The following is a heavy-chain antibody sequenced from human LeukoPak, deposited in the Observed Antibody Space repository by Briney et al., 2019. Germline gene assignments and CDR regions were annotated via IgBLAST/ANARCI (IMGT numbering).Heavy chain of an antibody. CDR3: ARVPPGDTFSTTVTDDY. Sequence: ASVKVSCKASGGTFSSYAISWVRQAPGQGLEWMGWINPNSGGTNYAQKFQGRVTMTRDTSISTAYMELSRLRSDDTAVYYCARVPPGDTFSTTVTDDYWGQGTLVTVSS. D-gene: IGHD4-17*01. CDR1: GGTFSSYA. CDR2: INPNSGGT. V-gene: IGHV1-2*02. J-gene: IGHJ4*02.